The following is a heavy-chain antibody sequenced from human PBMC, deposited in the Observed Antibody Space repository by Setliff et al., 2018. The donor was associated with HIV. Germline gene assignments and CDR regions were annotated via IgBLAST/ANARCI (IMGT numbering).Heavy chain of an antibody. CDR3: ARRGYCSSTTCYYDY. Sequence: LSLSCAASGFTFSSYFMHWVRQAPGKGLEYVSAISSNGGSTYYADSVKGRFTISRDNSKNTLYLQMGSLRAEDMAVYYCARRGYCSSTTCYYDYWGQGTLVTVSS. CDR1: GFTFSSYF. V-gene: IGHV3-64*02. D-gene: IGHD2-2*01. J-gene: IGHJ4*02. CDR2: ISSNGGST.